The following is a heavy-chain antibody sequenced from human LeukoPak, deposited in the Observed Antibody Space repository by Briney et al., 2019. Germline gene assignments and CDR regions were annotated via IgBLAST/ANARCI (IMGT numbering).Heavy chain of an antibody. CDR3: ARWIVGATTSFDC. Sequence: SETLSLTCAVSGGSISSSSWWSWVRQPPGKGLEWIGEIYHSGSTNYNPSLKSRVTISVDKSKNQFSLQMTSVTAADTAVYYCARWIVGATTSFDCWGQGTLVTVSS. CDR2: IYHSGST. V-gene: IGHV4-4*02. D-gene: IGHD1-26*01. J-gene: IGHJ4*02. CDR1: GGSISSSSW.